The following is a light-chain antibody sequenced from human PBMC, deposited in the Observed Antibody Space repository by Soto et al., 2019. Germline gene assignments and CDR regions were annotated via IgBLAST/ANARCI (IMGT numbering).Light chain of an antibody. CDR3: QQYGSLSWT. CDR1: QSVSYY. Sequence: EIVFTQSPGTLSLSPCEGSTLSCMASQSVSYYLAWYQQKPGQAPRLLIYDASSRATGVPDRFSGSGSGTDFTLTISRLEPEDFAVYYCQQYGSLSWTFGQGTKVDIK. V-gene: IGKV3-20*01. J-gene: IGKJ1*01. CDR2: DAS.